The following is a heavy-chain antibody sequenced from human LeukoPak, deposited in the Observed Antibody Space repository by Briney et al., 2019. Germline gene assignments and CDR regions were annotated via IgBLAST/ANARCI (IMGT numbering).Heavy chain of an antibody. D-gene: IGHD3-16*01. CDR1: GGSISSYY. V-gene: IGHV4-59*01. Sequence: SETLSLTCTVSGGSISSYYYSWIRQPPGEGLEWIGYIYYSGSTNYNPSLKSRVTISVDSTKNQFSLTLRSVTAADTAVYYCARGGTTARGYGMDVWGQGTTVTVSS. CDR3: ARGGTTARGYGMDV. J-gene: IGHJ6*02. CDR2: IYYSGST.